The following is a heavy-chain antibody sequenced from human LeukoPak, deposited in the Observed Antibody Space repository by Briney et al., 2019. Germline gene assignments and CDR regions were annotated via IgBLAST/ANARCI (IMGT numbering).Heavy chain of an antibody. CDR3: XKXXXTTXSGAYCYPFDY. Sequence: SGGSLXLSCAASGFTLSSYAMSWVRQAPGKGLEWVSAISVSGNTYHADSVKGRFTISRDSSKNTLYLQMNKLKAEDAAVYYCXKXXXTTXSGAYCYPFDYWGQGTLVTVSS. D-gene: IGHD2-21*01. J-gene: IGHJ4*02. CDR1: GFTLSSYA. V-gene: IGHV3-23*01. CDR2: ISVSGNT.